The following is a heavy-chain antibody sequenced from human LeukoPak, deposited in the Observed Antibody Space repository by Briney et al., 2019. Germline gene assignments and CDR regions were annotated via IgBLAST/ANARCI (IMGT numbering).Heavy chain of an antibody. D-gene: IGHD5-24*01. CDR2: ISGSGGST. Sequence: PGGSLRLSCAASGFMFSSYAMSWVRQAPGKGLEWVSAISGSGGSTYYADSVKGRFTISRDNAKNTLYLQVNSLRAEDTAVYYCARGGLEPVDYWGQGTLVTVSS. V-gene: IGHV3-23*01. CDR1: GFMFSSYA. J-gene: IGHJ4*02. CDR3: ARGGLEPVDY.